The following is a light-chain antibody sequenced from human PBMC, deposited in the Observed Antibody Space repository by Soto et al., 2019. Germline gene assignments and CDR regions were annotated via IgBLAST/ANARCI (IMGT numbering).Light chain of an antibody. CDR3: NSYTSTSAYV. CDR2: EVS. J-gene: IGLJ1*01. CDR1: SSDIGGYNH. Sequence: QSVLTQPASVSGSPGQSITISCTGTSSDIGGYNHVSWYQQHPGKAPKLMIYEVSNRPAGVANRFSGSKSGNTASLTISGLQAEDVADYYCNSYTSTSAYVFGTGTKLTVL. V-gene: IGLV2-14*01.